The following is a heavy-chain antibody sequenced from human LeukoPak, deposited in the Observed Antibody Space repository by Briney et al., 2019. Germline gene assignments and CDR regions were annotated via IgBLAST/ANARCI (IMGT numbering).Heavy chain of an antibody. D-gene: IGHD6-19*01. V-gene: IGHV4-59*01. CDR1: GGSISSYY. CDR2: IYYSGST. CDR3: ARDRGWYRM. J-gene: IGHJ4*02. Sequence: SETLSLTCTVSGGSISSYYWSWIRQPPGKGLEWIGYIYYSGSTNYNPSFKSRVTISVDTSKNQFSLKLSSVTAADTAVYYCARDRGWYRMWGQGTLVTVSS.